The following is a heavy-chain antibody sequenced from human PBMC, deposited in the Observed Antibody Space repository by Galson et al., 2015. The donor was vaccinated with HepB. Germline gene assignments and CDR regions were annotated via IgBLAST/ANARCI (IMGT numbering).Heavy chain of an antibody. D-gene: IGHD1-26*01. CDR1: GFTFSTHW. CDR3: ARDEVVGATFYYYGMDV. CDR2: IKSDGSST. J-gene: IGHJ6*02. V-gene: IGHV3-74*01. Sequence: SLRLSCAASGFTFSTHWMHWVRQAPGKGLVWVSRIKSDGSSTSYADSVKGRFTISRDNAKNTLYLQMNSLRAEDTAVYYCARDEVVGATFYYYGMDVWGQGTTVTVSS.